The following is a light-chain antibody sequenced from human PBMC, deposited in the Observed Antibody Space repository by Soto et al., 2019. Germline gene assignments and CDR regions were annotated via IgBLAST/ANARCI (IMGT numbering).Light chain of an antibody. J-gene: IGLJ3*02. CDR1: SSDVGAYNY. CDR3: SSFASSNTWV. V-gene: IGLV2-8*01. CDR2: EVT. Sequence: QSALTQPPSASGSPGQSVTISCTGTSSDVGAYNYVSWYQQHAGKAPKLVIYEVTKRPSGVPDRFSGSKSANTASLTVPGLQAEDEADDYCSSFASSNTWVFGGGTKLTVL.